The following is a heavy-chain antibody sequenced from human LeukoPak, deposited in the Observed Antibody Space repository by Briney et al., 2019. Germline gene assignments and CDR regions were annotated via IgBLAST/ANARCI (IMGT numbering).Heavy chain of an antibody. CDR3: AKDRKTTYYFDY. CDR1: GFTFSNYW. D-gene: IGHD1-7*01. Sequence: GGSLRLSCEGSGFTFSNYWMGWVRQAPGKGLQWVANIKTDGSEKYYVDSVKGRFTISRDNSKNTLYLQMNSLRAEDTAVYYCAKDRKTTYYFDYWGQGTLVTVSS. V-gene: IGHV3-7*01. CDR2: IKTDGSEK. J-gene: IGHJ4*02.